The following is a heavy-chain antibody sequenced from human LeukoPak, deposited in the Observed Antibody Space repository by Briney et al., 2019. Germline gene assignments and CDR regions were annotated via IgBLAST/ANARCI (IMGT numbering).Heavy chain of an antibody. CDR3: AREYSSSSWFDP. CDR1: GGSIRSYY. CDR2: IYYSRCT. D-gene: IGHD6-13*01. J-gene: IGHJ5*02. Sequence: SETLSLPCTVSGGSIRSYYWGGMRQPPRKGLEWVVCIYYSRCTYHNPSLQSRVTISVETSKNHFSLKLSSVTAADTAVYYCAREYSSSSWFDPWGQGTLVTVSS. V-gene: IGHV4-39*02.